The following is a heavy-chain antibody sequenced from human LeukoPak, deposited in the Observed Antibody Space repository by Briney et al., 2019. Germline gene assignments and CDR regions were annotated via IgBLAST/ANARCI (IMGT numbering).Heavy chain of an antibody. J-gene: IGHJ4*02. CDR2: IHSSGST. V-gene: IGHV4-59*08. CDR1: GVSISTYY. Sequence: PSETLSLTCSVSGVSISTYYWSWIRQPPGKGLEWIGYIHSSGSTKYNPSLKSRVTISVDTSKNQFSLKLSSVTAADRAVYYCARWYSSGWAFDYWGQGTLVTVSS. D-gene: IGHD6-19*01. CDR3: ARWYSSGWAFDY.